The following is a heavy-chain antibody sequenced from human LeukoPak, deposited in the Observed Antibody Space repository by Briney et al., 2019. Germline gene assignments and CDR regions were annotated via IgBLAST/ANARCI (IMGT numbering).Heavy chain of an antibody. CDR2: ISGSGGST. J-gene: IGHJ4*02. V-gene: IGHV3-23*01. CDR1: GFTFSSYA. Sequence: QPGGSLRLSCAASGFTFSSYAMSWVRQALGKGLEWVSAISGSGGSTYYADSVKGRFTISRDNSKNTLYLQMNSLRAEDTAVYYCAKVHSSGYYYGWAFWGQGTLVTVSS. CDR3: AKVHSSGYYYGWAF. D-gene: IGHD3-22*01.